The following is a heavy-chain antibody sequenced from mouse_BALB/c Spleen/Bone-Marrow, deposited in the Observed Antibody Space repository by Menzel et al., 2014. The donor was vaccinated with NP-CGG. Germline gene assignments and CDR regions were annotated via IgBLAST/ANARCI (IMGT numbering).Heavy chain of an antibody. CDR2: INSDGGST. J-gene: IGHJ3*01. Sequence: EVKLVESGGGLVQFGGSLKLSCAASGFTFSRYGMSWVRLTPDKRLELVAIINSDGGSTYYPDSAKSRFTISRDNAKNTLYLQMSSLKSEDTAMYYCARAYYWGQGTLVTVSA. CDR3: ARAYY. D-gene: IGHD2-10*01. V-gene: IGHV5-6-3*01. CDR1: GFTFSRYG.